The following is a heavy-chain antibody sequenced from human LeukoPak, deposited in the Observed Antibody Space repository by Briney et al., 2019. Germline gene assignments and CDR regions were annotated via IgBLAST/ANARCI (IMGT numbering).Heavy chain of an antibody. J-gene: IGHJ4*02. V-gene: IGHV4-59*08. Sequence: PSETLSLTCTVSGGSFSSHYWNWIRQPPGKGLEWMGYIYYNGSTNYYASLKSRVTISAENSKKHSLLMLRNMTAADAAVYYCARGEARWDLDYWGQGTLVTAS. CDR3: ARGEARWDLDY. D-gene: IGHD1-26*01. CDR1: GGSFSSHY. CDR2: IYYNGST.